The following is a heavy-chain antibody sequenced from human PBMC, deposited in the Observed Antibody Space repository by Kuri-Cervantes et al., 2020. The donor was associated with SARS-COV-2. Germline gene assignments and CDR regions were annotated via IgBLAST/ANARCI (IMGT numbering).Heavy chain of an antibody. J-gene: IGHJ6*03. CDR2: IYYSGST. V-gene: IGHV4-30-4*08. CDR1: GGSISSGDYY. D-gene: IGHD1-26*01. Sequence: SCTVSGGSISSGDYYWSWIRQPPGKGLEWTGYIYYSGSTYYNPSLKSRVTISVDTSKNQFSLKLSSVTAADTAVYYCARNQVGGYYYYYMDVWGKGTTVTVSS. CDR3: ARNQVGGYYYYYMDV.